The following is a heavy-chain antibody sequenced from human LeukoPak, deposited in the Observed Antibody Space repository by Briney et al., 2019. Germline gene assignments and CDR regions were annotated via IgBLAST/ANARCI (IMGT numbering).Heavy chain of an antibody. CDR2: IKQDGSEK. CDR1: GFTFSSYW. V-gene: IGHV3-7*01. CDR3: AREQWLGEFDY. D-gene: IGHD6-19*01. J-gene: IGHJ4*02. Sequence: GGSLRFSCAASGFTFSSYWMSWVRQAPGKGLEWVANIKQDGSEKYYVDSVKGRFTISRDNAKNSLYLQMNSLRAEDTAVYYCAREQWLGEFDYWGQGTLVTVSS.